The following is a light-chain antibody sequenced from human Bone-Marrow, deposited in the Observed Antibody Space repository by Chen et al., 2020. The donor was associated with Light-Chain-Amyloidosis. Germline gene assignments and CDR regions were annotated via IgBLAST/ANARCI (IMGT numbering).Light chain of an antibody. Sequence: SYELTQPPSVSVSPGQTARITCSGDDLPTKYAYWYQQKPGQAPVLVIHRDTERPSGISERFSGSSSGQTSTLTISGGEADVEADYHCQSADSSGTYEVIFGGGTKLTVL. J-gene: IGLJ2*01. CDR2: RDT. V-gene: IGLV3-25*03. CDR3: QSADSSGTYEVI. CDR1: DLPTKY.